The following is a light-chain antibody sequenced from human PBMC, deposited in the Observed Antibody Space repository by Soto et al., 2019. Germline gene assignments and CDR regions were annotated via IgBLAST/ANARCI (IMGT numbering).Light chain of an antibody. CDR2: SNN. Sequence: QSALTQPPSASGTPGQRVTISCSGSSSNIGSNTVNWYQQLPGTAPKLLIYSNNQRPSGVPDRFSGSKSGTSASLAISGLQSEDEADYYCAAWDDRLKGIYVFGTGTKVTVL. V-gene: IGLV1-44*01. J-gene: IGLJ1*01. CDR1: SSNIGSNT. CDR3: AAWDDRLKGIYV.